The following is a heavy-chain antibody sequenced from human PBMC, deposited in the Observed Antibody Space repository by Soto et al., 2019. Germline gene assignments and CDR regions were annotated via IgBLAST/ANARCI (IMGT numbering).Heavy chain of an antibody. CDR3: ARGPNQRITMVRGGYYYYGMDV. CDR1: GFTFSSYG. V-gene: IGHV3-33*01. D-gene: IGHD3-10*01. CDR2: IWYDGSNK. Sequence: GGSLRLSCAASGFTFSSYGMHWVRQAPGKGLEWVAVIWYDGSNKYYADSVKGRFTISRDNSKNTLYLQMNSLRAEDTAVYYCARGPNQRITMVRGGYYYYGMDVWGQGTTVTVSS. J-gene: IGHJ6*02.